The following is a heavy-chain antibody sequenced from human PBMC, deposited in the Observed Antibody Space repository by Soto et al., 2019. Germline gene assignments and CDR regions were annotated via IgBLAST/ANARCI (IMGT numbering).Heavy chain of an antibody. V-gene: IGHV1-18*04. CDR2: ISAYNGNT. CDR1: GYTFTSYG. D-gene: IGHD3-3*01. Sequence: ASVEVSCKASGYTFTSYGISCVRQAPGQGLEWMGWISAYNGNTNYAQKLQGRVTMTTDTSTSTAYMELRSLRSDDTAVYYCARPNYDLRYGMDVWGQGTTVTVSS. CDR3: ARPNYDLRYGMDV. J-gene: IGHJ6*02.